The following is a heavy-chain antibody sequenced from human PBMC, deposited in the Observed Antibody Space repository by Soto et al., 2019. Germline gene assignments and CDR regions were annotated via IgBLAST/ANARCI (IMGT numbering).Heavy chain of an antibody. CDR1: GFTFNSYA. V-gene: IGHV3-30-3*02. J-gene: IGHJ4*02. CDR3: AKMEYSGSARARSFDY. Sequence: PGGSLRLSCAASGFTFNSYAMHWVRQTPGKGLEWLAVISYDGSNRYYTDSVKGRFTTSRDNSKNTVYLQMNSLRDEDTAVYYCAKMEYSGSARARSFDYWGRGAMVTVYS. D-gene: IGHD1-26*01. CDR2: ISYDGSNR.